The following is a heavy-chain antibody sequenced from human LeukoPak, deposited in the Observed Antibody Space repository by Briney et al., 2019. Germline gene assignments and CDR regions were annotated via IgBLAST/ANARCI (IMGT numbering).Heavy chain of an antibody. V-gene: IGHV4-38-2*01. CDR3: ARSLDDFWSGYYPIDY. D-gene: IGHD3-3*01. J-gene: IGHJ4*02. Sequence: PSETLSLTCAVSGYSISSGYYWSWIRQPPGKGLEWIGSIYHSGSTYYNPSLKSRVTISVDTSKNQFSLKLSSVTAADTAVYYCARSLDDFWSGYYPIDYWGQGILVTVSS. CDR1: GYSISSGYY. CDR2: IYHSGST.